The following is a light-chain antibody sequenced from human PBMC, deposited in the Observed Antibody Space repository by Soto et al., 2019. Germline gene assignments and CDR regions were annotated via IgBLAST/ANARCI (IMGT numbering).Light chain of an antibody. CDR1: QNIGLS. J-gene: IGKJ1*01. Sequence: DIQMTQSPTSLSASIGDRVTITCRASQNIGLSLNRLQQKPGRAPQLLIYATSRLHSGVPSRFSGSGSGTDFTLTISSLQPEDFATYYCQQAYRTPWTFGQGTKVDIK. V-gene: IGKV1-39*01. CDR3: QQAYRTPWT. CDR2: ATS.